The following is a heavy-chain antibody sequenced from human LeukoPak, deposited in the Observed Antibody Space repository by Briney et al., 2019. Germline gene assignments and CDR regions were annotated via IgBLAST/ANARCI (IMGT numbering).Heavy chain of an antibody. CDR3: ARETYYYDSSGYYPHFDY. CDR2: INYSGST. V-gene: IGHV4-34*01. J-gene: IGHJ4*02. Sequence: SETLSLTCAVYGGSFSGYYWRWIRQPPGKGLEWIGEINYSGSTNYNPSLKSRVTISVDTSKNQFSLKLSSVTAADTAVYYCARETYYYDSSGYYPHFDYWGQGTLVTVSS. CDR1: GGSFSGYY. D-gene: IGHD3-22*01.